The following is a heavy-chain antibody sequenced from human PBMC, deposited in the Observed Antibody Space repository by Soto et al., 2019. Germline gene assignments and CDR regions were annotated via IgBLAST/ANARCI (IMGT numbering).Heavy chain of an antibody. V-gene: IGHV1-18*01. CDR1: GYTFTSYG. CDR2: ISAYNGNT. J-gene: IGHJ4*02. D-gene: IGHD5-12*01. CDR3: ARASPYPVPTDHY. Sequence: ASAVKVSCKASGYTFTSYGISWVRQAPGQGLEWMGWISAYNGNTNYAQKLQGRVTMTTDTSTSTAYMELRSLRSEDTAVYYFARASPYPVPTDHYCDQGPLVTVSS.